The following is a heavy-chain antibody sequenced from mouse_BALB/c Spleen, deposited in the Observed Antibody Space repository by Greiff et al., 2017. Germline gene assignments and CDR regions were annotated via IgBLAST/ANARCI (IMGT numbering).Heavy chain of an antibody. CDR2: ISYSGST. Sequence: VQLQQSGPSLVKPSQTLSLTCSVTGVSITSGSWTWIRKFPGNKLEYMGYISYSGSTYYNPSLKSRISITRDTSKNQYYLQFNSVTTEDTATYYIARYVYYGSDWYFDVWGAGTTVTVSS. CDR3: ARYVYYGSDWYFDV. D-gene: IGHD1-1*01. CDR1: GVSITSGS. V-gene: IGHV3-8*02. J-gene: IGHJ1*01.